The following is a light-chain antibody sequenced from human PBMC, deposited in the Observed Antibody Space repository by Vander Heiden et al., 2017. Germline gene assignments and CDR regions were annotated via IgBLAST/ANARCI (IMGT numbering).Light chain of an antibody. CDR2: YAS. V-gene: IGKV6-21*01. Sequence: IVLTQSPDFQSVTPKDKVTITCRASQSIGSSLHWYQQKPEQSPELLIKYASQSCSGVPSRFSGTGPGTDFTLTINIPEAEDAAAYYFQQSSTLPYTFGPGTKMEIK. CDR3: QQSSTLPYT. CDR1: QSIGSS. J-gene: IGKJ2*01.